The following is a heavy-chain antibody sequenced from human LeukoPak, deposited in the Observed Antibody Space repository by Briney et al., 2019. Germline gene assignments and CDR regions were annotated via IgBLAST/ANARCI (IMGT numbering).Heavy chain of an antibody. CDR2: INPNSGGT. V-gene: IGHV1-2*02. CDR1: GGTFSSYA. CDR3: ARDVISTWEAYCGGDCSPYFDY. Sequence: GASVKVSCKASGGTFSSYAISWVRQAPGQGLEWMGWINPNSGGTNYAQKFQGRVTMTRDTSISTAYMELSRLRSDDTAVYYCARDVISTWEAYCGGDCSPYFDYWGQGTLVTVSS. J-gene: IGHJ4*02. D-gene: IGHD2-21*02.